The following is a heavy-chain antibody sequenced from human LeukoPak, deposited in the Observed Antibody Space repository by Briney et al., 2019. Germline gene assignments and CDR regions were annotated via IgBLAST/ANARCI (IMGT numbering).Heavy chain of an antibody. CDR3: ARGAYCSGGRCPGAFDI. J-gene: IGHJ3*02. CDR2: IWYDGSNK. Sequence: PGGSLRLSCAASGFTSSSYAMYWVRQAPGKGLEWVTIIWYDGSNKNYADSVKGRFTISRDNSKNTLYLQMNSLRAEDTAVYYCARGAYCSGGRCPGAFDIRGQGTMVTVSS. V-gene: IGHV3-33*01. D-gene: IGHD2-15*01. CDR1: GFTSSSYA.